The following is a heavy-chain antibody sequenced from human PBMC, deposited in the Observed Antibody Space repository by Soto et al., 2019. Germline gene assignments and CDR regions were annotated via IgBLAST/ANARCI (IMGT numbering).Heavy chain of an antibody. D-gene: IGHD6-13*01. Sequence: GGSLRLSCAASGFIVSSNYMSWVRQAPGKGLEWVSVISSGDDTYYADSMRGRFTISRDNSKNEVYLQMDNLRAEDTAVYYCARNSSPGGMDVWGQGTTVTVSS. J-gene: IGHJ6*02. CDR3: ARNSSPGGMDV. V-gene: IGHV3-53*01. CDR1: GFIVSSNY. CDR2: ISSGDDT.